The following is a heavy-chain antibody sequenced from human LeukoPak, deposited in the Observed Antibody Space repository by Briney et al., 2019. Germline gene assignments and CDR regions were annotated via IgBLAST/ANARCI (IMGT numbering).Heavy chain of an antibody. D-gene: IGHD4-11*01. CDR1: GFTFSHYG. J-gene: IGHJ4*02. CDR3: AKDAQRGFDYSNSLEY. V-gene: IGHV3-33*06. CDR2: IWNDGSNK. Sequence: GRSLRLSCAASGFTFSHYGMHWVRQTPGRGLEWVAVIWNDGSNKYYADSVKGRFTISRDNSQNTVDLHMNSLRAEDTAVYYCAKDAQRGFDYSNSLEYWGQGTLVTVSS.